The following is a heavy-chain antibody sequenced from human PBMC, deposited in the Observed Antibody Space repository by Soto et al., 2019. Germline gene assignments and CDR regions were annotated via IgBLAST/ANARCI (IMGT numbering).Heavy chain of an antibody. CDR1: GFTFSSYS. CDR3: ARAGIAAAGPLTYYYYYGMDV. Sequence: VGSLRLSCAASGFTFSSYSMNWVRQAPGKGLEWVSSISSSSSYIYYADSVKGRFTISRDNAKNSLYLQMNSLRAEDTAVYYCARAGIAAAGPLTYYYYYGMDVWGQGTTVTVSS. J-gene: IGHJ6*02. CDR2: ISSSSSYI. D-gene: IGHD6-13*01. V-gene: IGHV3-21*01.